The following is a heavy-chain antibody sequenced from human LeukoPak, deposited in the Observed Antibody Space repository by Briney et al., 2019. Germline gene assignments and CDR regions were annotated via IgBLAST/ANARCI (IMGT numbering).Heavy chain of an antibody. J-gene: IGHJ6*02. CDR3: ARVWYDSGNHLYFYYGLDV. CDR2: VSTYSGDT. D-gene: IGHD3-22*01. Sequence: VASVKVSCKASGYTFTTYGITWVRQAPGQGLEWMGWVSTYSGDTDYAQSLQGRVTMTTDTSTSTAYMELTTLRSDDTAVHYCARVWYDSGNHLYFYYGLDVWGQGTTVTVSS. V-gene: IGHV1-18*01. CDR1: GYTFTTYG.